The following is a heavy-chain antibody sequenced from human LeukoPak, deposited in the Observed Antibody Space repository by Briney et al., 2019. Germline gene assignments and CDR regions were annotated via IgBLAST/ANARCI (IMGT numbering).Heavy chain of an antibody. D-gene: IGHD6-19*01. CDR1: GGSFSGYY. CDR2: INHSGST. CDR3: AQKRWLTADFDY. Sequence: PSETLSLACAVYGGSFSGYYWSWIRQPPGKGLEWIGEINHSGSTNYNPSLKSRVTISVDTSKNQFSLKLSSVTTAETAVYYCAQKRWLTADFDYWGQGTLVTVSS. J-gene: IGHJ4*02. V-gene: IGHV4-34*01.